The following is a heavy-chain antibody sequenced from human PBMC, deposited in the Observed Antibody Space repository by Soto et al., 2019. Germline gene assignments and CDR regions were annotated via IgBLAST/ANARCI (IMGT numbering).Heavy chain of an antibody. Sequence: QVQLVESGGGVVQPGRSLRLSCAASGFTFSSYGMHWVRQAPGKGLEWVAVISYDGSNKYYADSVKGRFTISRDNSKNTLYLQMNSLRAEDTAVYYCAKDLGIAAAHYGMDVWGQGTTVTVSS. CDR2: ISYDGSNK. V-gene: IGHV3-30*18. CDR3: AKDLGIAAAHYGMDV. J-gene: IGHJ6*02. D-gene: IGHD6-13*01. CDR1: GFTFSSYG.